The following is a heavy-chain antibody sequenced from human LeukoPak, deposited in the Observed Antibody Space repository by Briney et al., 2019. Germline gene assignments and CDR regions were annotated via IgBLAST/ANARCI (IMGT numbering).Heavy chain of an antibody. CDR3: ARGRYFDY. Sequence: SETLSLTCTVSGGSISSSSYYWGWIRQPPGKGLEWIGSIYYSGSTYYNPSLKSRVTISVDTSKNQFSLKLSSVTAADTAVYYCARGRYFDYWGQGTLVTVSS. V-gene: IGHV4-39*01. J-gene: IGHJ4*02. CDR1: GGSISSSSYY. CDR2: IYYSGST.